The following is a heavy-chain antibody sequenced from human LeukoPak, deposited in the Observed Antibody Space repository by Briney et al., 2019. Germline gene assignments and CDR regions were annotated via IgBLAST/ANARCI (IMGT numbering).Heavy chain of an antibody. CDR2: IWYDGSNK. CDR3: ARDYYDSSGYYRFDP. D-gene: IGHD3-22*01. Sequence: GGSLRLSCAASGFTFSSYGMHWVRQAPGKGLEWAAVIWYDGSNKYYADSVKGRFTISRDNSKNTLYLQMNSLRAEDTAVYYCARDYYDSSGYYRFDPWGQGTLVTVSS. J-gene: IGHJ5*02. V-gene: IGHV3-33*01. CDR1: GFTFSSYG.